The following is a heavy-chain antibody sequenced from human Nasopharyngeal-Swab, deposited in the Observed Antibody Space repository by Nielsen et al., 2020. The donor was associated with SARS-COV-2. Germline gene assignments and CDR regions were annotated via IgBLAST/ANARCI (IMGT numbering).Heavy chain of an antibody. CDR1: GFTFDDYA. Sequence: GGSLRLSCAASGFTFDDYAMHWVRQAPGKGLEWVSGISWTSNNIDYADSVKGRFIISSDNSKNSLFLQMNSLKVEDTALYYCAKDVSPVAGFFDYWGPGTLVTVSS. CDR3: AKDVSPVAGFFDY. V-gene: IGHV3-9*01. J-gene: IGHJ4*02. CDR2: ISWTSNNI. D-gene: IGHD6-19*01.